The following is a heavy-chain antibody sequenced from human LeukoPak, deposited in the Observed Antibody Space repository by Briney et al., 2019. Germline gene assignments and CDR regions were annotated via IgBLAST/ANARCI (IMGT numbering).Heavy chain of an antibody. CDR3: ASLGRLVGATRGTFDY. D-gene: IGHD1-26*01. CDR1: GYTFTGYY. J-gene: IGHJ4*02. Sequence: ASVKVSCKASGYTFTGYYMHWVRQAPGQGLEWMGWINPNSGGTNYAQKFQGRVTMTRDTSISTAYMELSGLRSDDTAVYYCASLGRLVGATRGTFDYWGQGTLVTVSS. V-gene: IGHV1-2*02. CDR2: INPNSGGT.